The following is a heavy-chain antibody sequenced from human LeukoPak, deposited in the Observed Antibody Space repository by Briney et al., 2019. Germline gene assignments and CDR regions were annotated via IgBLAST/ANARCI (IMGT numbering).Heavy chain of an antibody. CDR3: ALPSCGGDCFSG. CDR1: GFTFSSYA. Sequence: EGSLRLSCAASGFTFSSYAMSWVRQAPGKGLEWVSAISGSGGSTYYADSVKGRFSISRDNAKNTLYLQMNSLRAEDTAVYYCALPSCGGDCFSGWGQGTLVTVSS. D-gene: IGHD2-21*02. V-gene: IGHV3-23*01. J-gene: IGHJ4*02. CDR2: ISGSGGST.